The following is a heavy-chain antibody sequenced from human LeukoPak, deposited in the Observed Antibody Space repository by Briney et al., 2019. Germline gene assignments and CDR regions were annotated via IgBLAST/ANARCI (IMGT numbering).Heavy chain of an antibody. CDR3: ARARVLVVVAAIDY. V-gene: IGHV4-38-2*02. CDR2: IYHSGST. Sequence: SETLSLTCTVSGGSISSYYWGWIRQPPGKGLEWIGSIYHSGSTYYNPSLKSRVTISVDTSKNQFSLKLSSVTAADTAVYYCARARVLVVVAAIDYWGQGTLVTVSS. D-gene: IGHD2-15*01. J-gene: IGHJ4*02. CDR1: GGSISSYY.